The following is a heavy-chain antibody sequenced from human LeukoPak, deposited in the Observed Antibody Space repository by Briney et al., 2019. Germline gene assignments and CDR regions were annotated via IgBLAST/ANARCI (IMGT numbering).Heavy chain of an antibody. J-gene: IGHJ4*02. CDR1: GYSFTSYF. D-gene: IGHD6-13*01. V-gene: IGHV1-46*01. CDR3: AKDRAAVVPYYFDS. CDR2: INVNVGST. Sequence: ASVKVSCRASGYSFTSYFMHWVRQAPGQGLEWMGTINVNVGSTNYAQRFRGRVTMTRDTSTATVYMELSGLSSEDTAVYYCAKDRAAVVPYYFDSWGLGTLVTVSS.